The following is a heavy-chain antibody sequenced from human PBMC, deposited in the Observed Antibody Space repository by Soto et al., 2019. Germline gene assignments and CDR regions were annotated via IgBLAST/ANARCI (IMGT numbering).Heavy chain of an antibody. J-gene: IGHJ4*02. CDR1: GFTFSCSA. Sequence: EVQLVESGGGFVQPGGSLKLSCAASGFTFSCSAMHWVRQASGKGLEWVGRIRSKANSYATAYAASVKGRFTISRDDSKNTAYLQMNSLKTEATAVYYCTRPLPGSSPPPTKSDYWGQGTLVTVSS. D-gene: IGHD6-6*01. CDR3: TRPLPGSSPPPTKSDY. V-gene: IGHV3-73*01. CDR2: IRSKANSYAT.